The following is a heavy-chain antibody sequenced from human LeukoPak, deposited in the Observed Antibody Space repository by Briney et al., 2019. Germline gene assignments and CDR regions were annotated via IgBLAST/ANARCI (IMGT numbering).Heavy chain of an antibody. J-gene: IGHJ3*02. Sequence: ASVKVSCKASGYTFTSYGISWVRQAPGQGLEWMGWISAYNGNTNYAQKLQGRVTMTSGTSTSTAYMELRSLRSDDTAVYYCARLITHYDAFDIWGQGTMVTVSS. CDR1: GYTFTSYG. V-gene: IGHV1-18*01. D-gene: IGHD3-16*01. CDR3: ARLITHYDAFDI. CDR2: ISAYNGNT.